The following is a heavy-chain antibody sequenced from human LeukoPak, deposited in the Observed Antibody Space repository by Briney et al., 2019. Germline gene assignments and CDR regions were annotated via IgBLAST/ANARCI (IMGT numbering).Heavy chain of an antibody. CDR1: GFTFSSYG. Sequence: PGGSLRLSCAASGFTFSSYGMHWVRQAPGKGLEWVAVISYDGSNKYYADSVKGRFTISRDNSKNTLYLQMNSLRAEDTAVYYCARGGSSWAPWGQGTLVTVSS. CDR3: ARGGSSWAP. D-gene: IGHD6-13*01. CDR2: ISYDGSNK. J-gene: IGHJ4*02. V-gene: IGHV3-30*03.